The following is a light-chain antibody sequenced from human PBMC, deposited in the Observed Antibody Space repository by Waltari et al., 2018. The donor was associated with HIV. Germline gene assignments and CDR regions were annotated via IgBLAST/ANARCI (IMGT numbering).Light chain of an antibody. CDR2: EDS. CDR1: SGSVASNY. CDR3: QSYHSGNWV. V-gene: IGLV6-57*02. J-gene: IGLJ3*02. Sequence: NFMLTQPHSVSESPGKTVTISCTGTSGSVASNYVQWYQQRPGRAPTTVIYEDSQRPSGVPDRFSGSIDMSSNSASLTISGLKTEDEADYYCQSYHSGNWVFGGGTKLTVL.